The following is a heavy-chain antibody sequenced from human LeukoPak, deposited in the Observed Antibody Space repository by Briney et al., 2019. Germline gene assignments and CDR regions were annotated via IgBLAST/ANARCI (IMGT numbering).Heavy chain of an antibody. D-gene: IGHD5-18*01. Sequence: GRSLRLSCAASGFTFSGHGMHWVRQAPGKGLEWVAVIWYDGSQKYYADSVKGRFTISRDNSKNTLYLQMNSLRAEDTAVYYCARDPRYSYGLDAFDIWGQGTMVTVSS. V-gene: IGHV3-33*01. J-gene: IGHJ3*02. CDR3: ARDPRYSYGLDAFDI. CDR1: GFTFSGHG. CDR2: IWYDGSQK.